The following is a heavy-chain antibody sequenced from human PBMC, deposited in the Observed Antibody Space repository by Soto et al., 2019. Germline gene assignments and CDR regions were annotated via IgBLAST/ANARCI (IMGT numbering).Heavy chain of an antibody. Sequence: PSETLSLTCTVSGGSISSGGYYWSWIRQHPGKGLEWIGYIYYSGSTYYNPSLKSRVTISVDTSKNQFSLKLSSVTASDTAVYYCARGPAAPAAGYYYYGMDVWGQGTTVTVSS. CDR2: IYYSGST. J-gene: IGHJ6*02. D-gene: IGHD6-13*01. CDR3: ARGPAAPAAGYYYYGMDV. V-gene: IGHV4-31*03. CDR1: GGSISSGGYY.